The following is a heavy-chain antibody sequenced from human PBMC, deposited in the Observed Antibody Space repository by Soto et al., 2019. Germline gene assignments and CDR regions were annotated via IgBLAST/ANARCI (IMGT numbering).Heavy chain of an antibody. V-gene: IGHV1-69*13. CDR3: ARGKKGYRQLWSSSYYYGMDV. D-gene: IGHD5-18*01. CDR1: GGTFSSYA. J-gene: IGHJ6*02. Sequence: SVKVSCKASGGTFSSYAISWVRQAPGQGLEWMGGIIPIFGTANYAQKFQGRVTITADESTSTAYMELSSLRSEDTAVYYCARGKKGYRQLWSSSYYYGMDVWGQGTTVTVSS. CDR2: IIPIFGTA.